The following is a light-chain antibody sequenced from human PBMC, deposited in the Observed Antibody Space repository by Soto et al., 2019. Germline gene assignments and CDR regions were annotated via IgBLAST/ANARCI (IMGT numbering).Light chain of an antibody. Sequence: DIQMTQSPSSLSASVGDRVTITCRASQDINNYLAWYQQKPGKVPKLLIYGASTLHSGVPSRFSGSGSGTDFTLTISRLQPGDVATYYCQTYNRAPLTFGGGTKVDIK. CDR3: QTYNRAPLT. CDR2: GAS. V-gene: IGKV1-27*01. CDR1: QDINNY. J-gene: IGKJ4*01.